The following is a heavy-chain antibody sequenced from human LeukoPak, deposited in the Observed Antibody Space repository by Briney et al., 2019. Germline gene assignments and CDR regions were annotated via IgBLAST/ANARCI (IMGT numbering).Heavy chain of an antibody. J-gene: IGHJ4*02. CDR2: INHNGNVN. CDR1: GFTFSSYW. V-gene: IGHV3-7*01. Sequence: PGGSLRLSCAASGFTFSSYWMNWARQAPGKGLEWVASINHNGNVNYYVDSVKGRFTISRDNAKNSLYLQMNSLGAEDTAVYYCARDRITIFGVVISDYFDYWGQGTLVAVSS. D-gene: IGHD3-3*01. CDR3: ARDRITIFGVVISDYFDY.